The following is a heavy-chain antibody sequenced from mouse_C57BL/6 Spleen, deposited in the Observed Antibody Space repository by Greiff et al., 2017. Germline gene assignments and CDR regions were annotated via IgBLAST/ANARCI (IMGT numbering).Heavy chain of an antibody. Sequence: DVKLVESGGDLVKPGGSLKLSCAASGFTFSSYGMSWVRQTPDKRLEWVATISSGGSYTYYPDSVKGRFTISRDNAKNTLYLQMSSLKSEDTAMYYCARRSSNPPMDYWGQGTSVTVSS. V-gene: IGHV5-6*02. D-gene: IGHD2-5*01. J-gene: IGHJ4*01. CDR3: ARRSSNPPMDY. CDR2: ISSGGSYT. CDR1: GFTFSSYG.